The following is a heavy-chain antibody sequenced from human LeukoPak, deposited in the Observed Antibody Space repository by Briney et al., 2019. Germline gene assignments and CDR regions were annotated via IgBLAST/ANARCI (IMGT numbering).Heavy chain of an antibody. CDR2: IDHRGTA. CDR3: AVGITILGVAASFDS. CDR1: GASYNAYY. D-gene: IGHD3-3*01. J-gene: IGHJ4*02. V-gene: IGHV4-34*01. Sequence: SETLSLTCAVYGASYNAYYWSWIRRPPGKGLEWIGDIDHRGTATYDPSLKSRLTISADASKNQFSLKLNSVTDADTAVYYCAVGITILGVAASFDSWGQGNLVIVSS.